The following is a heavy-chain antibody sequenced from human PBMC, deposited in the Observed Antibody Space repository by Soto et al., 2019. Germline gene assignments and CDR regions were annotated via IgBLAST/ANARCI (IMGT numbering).Heavy chain of an antibody. J-gene: IGHJ4*02. CDR1: GGSISSGGYY. Sequence: SETLSLTCTVSGGSISSGGYYWSWIRQHPGKGLEWIGYIYYSGSTYYNPSLKSRVTISVDTNKNQLSLKLSSVTAPHPPVFYFASSAPAPLEKVPVFASWVQGTLVPVSS. V-gene: IGHV4-31*03. CDR2: IYYSGST. D-gene: IGHD1-1*01. CDR3: ASSAPAPLEKVPVFAS.